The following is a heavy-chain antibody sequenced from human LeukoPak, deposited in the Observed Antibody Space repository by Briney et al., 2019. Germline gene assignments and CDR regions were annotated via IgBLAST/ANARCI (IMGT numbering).Heavy chain of an antibody. J-gene: IGHJ6*02. CDR3: ARLYGGPPSYYYGMDV. Sequence: GESLKISCKGSGYSFSNHWIGWVRQMPGKGLEWMGIIYPSDSATYYSTSFKGQVTISVDKSIDTAYLQWGSLKASDSAMYYCARLYGGPPSYYYGMDVWGQGTTVTVSS. CDR1: GYSFSNHW. CDR2: IYPSDSAT. D-gene: IGHD4-23*01. V-gene: IGHV5-51*01.